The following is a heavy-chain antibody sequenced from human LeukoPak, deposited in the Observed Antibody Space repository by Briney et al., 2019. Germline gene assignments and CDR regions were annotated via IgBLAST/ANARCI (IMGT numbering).Heavy chain of an antibody. CDR1: GFSFSSHW. CDR2: ISDDGSYT. CDR3: ASFGISWRSSY. D-gene: IGHD2-21*01. Sequence: GGPLRLSCAASGFSFSSHWVHWVRQAPGKGLVWVSRISDDGSYTSNVDSVKGRFTISRDNVNNMLYLHMNSLRAEDTAVYYCASFGISWRSSYWGQGALVTVSS. J-gene: IGHJ4*02. V-gene: IGHV3-74*01.